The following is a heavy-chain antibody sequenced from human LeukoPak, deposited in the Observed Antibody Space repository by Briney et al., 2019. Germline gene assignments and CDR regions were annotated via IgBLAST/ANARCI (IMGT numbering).Heavy chain of an antibody. V-gene: IGHV4-39*01. J-gene: IGHJ4*02. CDR1: GGSISSSSYY. CDR3: ARHASYYDSSGLRDDLDY. Sequence: SEILSLTCTVSGGSISSSSYYWGWIRQPPGKGLGWIGSIYYSGSTYYNPSLKSRVTISVDTSKNQFSLKLSSVTAADTAVYYCARHASYYDSSGLRDDLDYWGQGTLVTVSS. D-gene: IGHD3-22*01. CDR2: IYYSGST.